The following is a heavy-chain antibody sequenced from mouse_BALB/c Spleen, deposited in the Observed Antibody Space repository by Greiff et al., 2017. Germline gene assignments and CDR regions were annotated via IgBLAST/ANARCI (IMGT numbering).Heavy chain of an antibody. CDR1: GYTFTEYT. V-gene: IGHV1-18*01. J-gene: IGHJ3*01. D-gene: IGHD1-2*01. CDR3: ARFITTASAWFAY. CDR2: INPNNGGT. Sequence: EVQLQQSGPELVKPGASVKISCKTSGYTFTEYTMHWVKQSHGKSLEWIGGINPNNGGTSYNQKFKGKATFTADTSSNTAYMQLSSLTSEDSAVYYCARFITTASAWFAYWGQGTLVTVSA.